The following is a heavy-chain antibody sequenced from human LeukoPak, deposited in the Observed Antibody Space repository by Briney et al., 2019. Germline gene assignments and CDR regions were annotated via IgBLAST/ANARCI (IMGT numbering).Heavy chain of an antibody. CDR2: LRYDASNK. J-gene: IGHJ4*02. V-gene: IGHV3-30*02. Sequence: GGSLRLACAASGFTFSSDWMDWVRQAPGKGLEWVTFLRYDASNKHYADSVKGRFTISRDNSTSTLYLHMDLLRPEDTAVYYCASDSFPDYWGQGTFVTVAS. CDR1: GFTFSSDW. D-gene: IGHD4-11*01. CDR3: ASDSFPDY.